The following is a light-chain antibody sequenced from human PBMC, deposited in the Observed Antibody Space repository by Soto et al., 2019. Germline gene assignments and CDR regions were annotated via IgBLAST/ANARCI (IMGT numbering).Light chain of an antibody. V-gene: IGKV3-15*01. CDR2: GAS. CDR1: QSVSSN. J-gene: IGKJ2*01. Sequence: EIVMTQSPATLSVSPGERANLSCRASQSVSSNLAWYQQNPGQAPRLLIYGASTRATGIPARFSGSGSGTEFTLTISSLQSEDCAVYYCQQYNNWPPYTFGQVTKLEIK. CDR3: QQYNNWPPYT.